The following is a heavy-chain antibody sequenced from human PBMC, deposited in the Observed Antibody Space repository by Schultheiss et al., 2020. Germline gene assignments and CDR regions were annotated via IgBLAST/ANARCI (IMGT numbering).Heavy chain of an antibody. D-gene: IGHD3-10*01. V-gene: IGHV4-39*07. J-gene: IGHJ6*02. CDR2: VYYSGNT. Sequence: SETLSLTCTVSGGSVTSSAYNWGWIRQPPAKGLEWIGSVYYSGNTYYNPSLQSRFSISVDTSKNQFSLKLNSVTAADTAVYYCARVPMIQGVFYYGMDVWGQGTTVTVSS. CDR1: GGSVTSSAYN. CDR3: ARVPMIQGVFYYGMDV.